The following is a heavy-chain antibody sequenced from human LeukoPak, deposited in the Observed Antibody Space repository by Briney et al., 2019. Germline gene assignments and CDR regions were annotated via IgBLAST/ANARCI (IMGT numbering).Heavy chain of an antibody. D-gene: IGHD6-13*01. CDR1: GYTFTSYD. CDR3: ARDVRIAAAVPNWFDP. V-gene: IGHV1-8*01. Sequence: ASVKVSCKASGYTFTSYDINWVRQATGQGLEWMGWMNPNGGNTGYAQKFQGRVTMTRNTSISTAYMELSSLRSEDTAVYYCARDVRIAAAVPNWFDPWGQGTLVTVSS. CDR2: MNPNGGNT. J-gene: IGHJ5*02.